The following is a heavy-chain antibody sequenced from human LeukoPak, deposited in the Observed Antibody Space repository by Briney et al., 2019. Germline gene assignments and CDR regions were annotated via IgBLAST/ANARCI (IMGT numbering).Heavy chain of an antibody. V-gene: IGHV1-2*02. CDR2: INPNSGGT. D-gene: IGHD3-22*01. CDR3: AGTHYYDSSGHYFHFDY. Sequence: ASVKVSCKASGYTFTGYYMHWVRQAPGQGLEWMGWINPNSGGTNYAQKFQGRVTRTRDTSISTAYMELSRLRSDDTAVYYCAGTHYYDSSGHYFHFDYWGQGTLVTVSS. CDR1: GYTFTGYY. J-gene: IGHJ4*02.